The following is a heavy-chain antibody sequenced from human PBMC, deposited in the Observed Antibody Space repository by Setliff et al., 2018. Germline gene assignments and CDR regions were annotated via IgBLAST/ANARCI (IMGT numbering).Heavy chain of an antibody. CDR1: GGSISTDPYF. D-gene: IGHD2-15*01. Sequence: KSSETLSLTCAVSGGSISTDPYFWTWIRQHPVKGLEWIGYISYSGRTSYNPSLYSRITVSLDRSKSQFSLQLTSVTAADTAMYYCARVAYPNGGSCRYFDNW. CDR3: ARVAYPNGGSCRYFDN. V-gene: IGHV4-31*11. J-gene: IGHJ4*03. CDR2: ISYSGRT.